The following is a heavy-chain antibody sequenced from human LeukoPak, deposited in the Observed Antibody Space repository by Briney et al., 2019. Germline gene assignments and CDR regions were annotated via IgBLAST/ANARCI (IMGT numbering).Heavy chain of an antibody. D-gene: IGHD3-16*01. V-gene: IGHV1-18*04. CDR2: ISVHNGNT. Sequence: GASVKVSCKASGYTFINHDITWVRQAPGQGLEWMAWISVHNGNTIYAQKLQDRVTLTTDTPTSTAYMELRSLRSDDTALYYCARGGDVRSLDYWGQGTLVTVSS. CDR3: ARGGDVRSLDY. CDR1: GYTFINHD. J-gene: IGHJ4*02.